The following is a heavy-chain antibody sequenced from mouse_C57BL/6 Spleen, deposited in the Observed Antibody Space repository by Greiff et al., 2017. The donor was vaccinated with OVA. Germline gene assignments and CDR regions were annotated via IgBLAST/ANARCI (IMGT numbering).Heavy chain of an antibody. CDR3: ARSDYGSSDYFDY. Sequence: QVQLQQPGAELVKPGASVKLSCKASGYTFTSYWMHWVKQRPGQGLEWIGMIHPNSGSTNYNEKFKSKATLTVDKSSSTAYMQLSSLTSEDSAVYYCARSDYGSSDYFDYWGKGTTLTVSS. V-gene: IGHV1-64*01. J-gene: IGHJ2*01. CDR1: GYTFTSYW. CDR2: IHPNSGST. D-gene: IGHD1-1*01.